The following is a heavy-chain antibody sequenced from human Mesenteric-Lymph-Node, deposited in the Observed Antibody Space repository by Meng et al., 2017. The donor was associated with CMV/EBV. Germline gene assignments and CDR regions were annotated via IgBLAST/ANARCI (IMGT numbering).Heavy chain of an antibody. CDR3: ARDLCGGSCYPWLNYYYGMDV. Sequence: SVKVSCKAIGGTFSNYAVSWVRQAPGQGLEWMGGIIPMYGKVDYAQKFQGRVTITTDESTSTAYMELSSLRSEDTAVYYCARDLCGGSCYPWLNYYYGMDVWGRGTTVTVSS. CDR1: GGTFSNYA. J-gene: IGHJ6*02. D-gene: IGHD2-15*01. CDR2: IIPMYGKV. V-gene: IGHV1-69*05.